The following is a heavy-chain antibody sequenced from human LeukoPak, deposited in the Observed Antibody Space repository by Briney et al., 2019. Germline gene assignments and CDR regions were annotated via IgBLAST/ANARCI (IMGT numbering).Heavy chain of an antibody. V-gene: IGHV1-2*02. D-gene: IGHD7-27*01. J-gene: IGHJ4*02. Sequence: ASVKVSCKASGYTFTGYYMHWVRQAPGQGLEWMGWINPNSGGTNYAQKFQGRVTMTRDTSISTAYMELSRLRSDDTAVYYCARSNRPNGGYFDYWGQGTLVTVSS. CDR2: INPNSGGT. CDR1: GYTFTGYY. CDR3: ARSNRPNGGYFDY.